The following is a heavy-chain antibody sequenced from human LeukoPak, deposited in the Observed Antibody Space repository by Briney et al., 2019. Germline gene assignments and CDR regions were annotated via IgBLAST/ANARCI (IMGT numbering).Heavy chain of an antibody. Sequence: ASVTVSCKASGYTFSNYGISWVRQAPGQGLQWLGWISLYNGNTNYAHNVQGRVTMTTDTSTNTAYMELRSLRSDDTAVYYCARDPYDTTGYYYFDYWGQGTLVTVSS. D-gene: IGHD3-22*01. CDR2: ISLYNGNT. J-gene: IGHJ4*02. CDR3: ARDPYDTTGYYYFDY. CDR1: GYTFSNYG. V-gene: IGHV1-18*01.